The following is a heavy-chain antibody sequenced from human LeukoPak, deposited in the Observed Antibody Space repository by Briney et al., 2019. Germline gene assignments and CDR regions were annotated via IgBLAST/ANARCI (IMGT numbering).Heavy chain of an antibody. D-gene: IGHD5-12*01. V-gene: IGHV3-9*01. J-gene: IGHJ4*02. Sequence: PGGSLRLSCAASGFTFDDYAMHWVRQAPGKGLEWVSGISWNSGSIGYADSVKGRFTISRDNAKNSLYLQMNSLRDEDTAVYYCAIGYSGYDGTDYWGQGTPVTVSS. CDR3: AIGYSGYDGTDY. CDR1: GFTFDDYA. CDR2: ISWNSGSI.